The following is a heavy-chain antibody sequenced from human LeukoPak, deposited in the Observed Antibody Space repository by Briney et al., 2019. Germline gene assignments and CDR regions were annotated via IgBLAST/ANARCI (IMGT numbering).Heavy chain of an antibody. CDR2: IIPILGIA. CDR1: GGTFSSYT. D-gene: IGHD3-3*01. Sequence: SVKVSCKASGGTFSSYTISWVRQAPGQGLEWMGRIIPILGIANYAQKFQGRVTITADKSTSTAYMELSSLRSEDTAVYYCATAKKIVERLSDPFDYWGQGTLVTVSS. J-gene: IGHJ4*02. CDR3: ATAKKIVERLSDPFDY. V-gene: IGHV1-69*02.